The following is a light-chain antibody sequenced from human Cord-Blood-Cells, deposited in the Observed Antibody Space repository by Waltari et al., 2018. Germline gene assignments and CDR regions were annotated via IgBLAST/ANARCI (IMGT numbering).Light chain of an antibody. Sequence: QSALTQPRSVSGSPGQSVTISCSGTSSAVGGYNYVPWYQQHPGKAPKLMIYDVSKRPSGVPYRFSGSKSGNTASLTISGLQAEDEADYYCCSYAGSYTYVFGTGTKVTVL. CDR2: DVS. V-gene: IGLV2-11*01. CDR3: CSYAGSYTYV. J-gene: IGLJ1*01. CDR1: SSAVGGYNY.